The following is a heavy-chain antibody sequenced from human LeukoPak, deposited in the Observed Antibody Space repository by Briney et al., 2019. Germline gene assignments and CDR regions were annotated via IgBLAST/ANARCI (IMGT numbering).Heavy chain of an antibody. CDR2: IYHTGST. J-gene: IGHJ4*02. CDR3: MRDLSN. D-gene: IGHD3-3*02. CDR1: GYSINSSSY. V-gene: IGHV4-38-2*02. Sequence: SETLSLTCAVSGYSINSSSYWGWIRQPPGKGLEWIGNIYHTGSTYYNPSLKSRVTISIDTSKNQFSLKLSSVTAADTAVYYCMRDLSNWGQGTLVTVSS.